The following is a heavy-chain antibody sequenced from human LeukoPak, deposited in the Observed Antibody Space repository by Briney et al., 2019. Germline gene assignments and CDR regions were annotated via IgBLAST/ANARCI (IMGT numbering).Heavy chain of an antibody. J-gene: IGHJ4*02. D-gene: IGHD5-24*01. CDR3: AKDRHPARTDGYYFDY. Sequence: GTSLRLSCAASAFTFSTYGMHWVRQAPGEGLEWVAVISYDANNKYYSDSVKGRFTISRDNSKNTLYLQMNSLRAEDTAVYYCAKDRHPARTDGYYFDYWGQGTLVTVSS. CDR2: ISYDANNK. V-gene: IGHV3-30*18. CDR1: AFTFSTYG.